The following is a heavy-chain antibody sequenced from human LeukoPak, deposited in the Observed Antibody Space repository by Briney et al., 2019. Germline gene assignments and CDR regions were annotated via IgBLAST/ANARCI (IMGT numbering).Heavy chain of an antibody. J-gene: IGHJ6*04. CDR1: GGSISSGGYY. CDR2: IYYSGST. V-gene: IGHV4-30-4*08. Sequence: NPSQTLSLTCTVSGGSISSGGYYWSWIRQHPGKGLEWIGYIYYSGSTYYNPSLKSRVTISVDTSKNQFSLKLSSVTAADTAVYYCARDRIAAAGDYYGMDVWGKGTTVTVSS. D-gene: IGHD6-13*01. CDR3: ARDRIAAAGDYYGMDV.